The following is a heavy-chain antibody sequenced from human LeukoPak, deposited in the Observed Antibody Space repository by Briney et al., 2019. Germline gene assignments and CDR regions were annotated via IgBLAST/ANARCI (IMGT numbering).Heavy chain of an antibody. Sequence: SETLSLTCAVYGGSFSGYYWSWIRQPPGKGLEWIGEINHSGSTNYNPSLKSRVTISVDTSKNQFSLKLSSVTAADTAVYYCARYDFWSGAFDYWGQGTLVTVSS. D-gene: IGHD3-3*01. J-gene: IGHJ4*02. CDR3: ARYDFWSGAFDY. CDR2: INHSGST. CDR1: GGSFSGYY. V-gene: IGHV4-34*01.